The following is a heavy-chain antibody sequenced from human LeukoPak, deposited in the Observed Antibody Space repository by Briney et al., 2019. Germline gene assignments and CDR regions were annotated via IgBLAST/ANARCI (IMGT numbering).Heavy chain of an antibody. Sequence: SETLSLTCTVSGGSISSGSYYWSWIRQPPGRGLEWIGEINHSGSTNYNPSLKSRVTISVDTSKNQFSLKLSSVTAADTAVYYCARDSVYSGSSLDYWGQGTLVTVSS. CDR2: INHSGST. CDR1: GGSISSGSYY. CDR3: ARDSVYSGSSLDY. J-gene: IGHJ4*02. D-gene: IGHD1-26*01. V-gene: IGHV4-39*07.